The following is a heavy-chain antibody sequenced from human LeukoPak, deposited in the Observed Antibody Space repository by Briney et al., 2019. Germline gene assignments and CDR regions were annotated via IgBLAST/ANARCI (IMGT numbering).Heavy chain of an antibody. Sequence: GGSLRLSCAASGFTFSAYNMNWVRRTPGKGLEWVSSITTSSSYMFYADSLRGRFTISRDNAENSLYLQMNSLKTEDTAVYYCTRTEMVRGVISVWFDPWGQGTLVTVSS. V-gene: IGHV3-21*03. J-gene: IGHJ5*02. CDR1: GFTFSAYN. CDR3: TRTEMVRGVISVWFDP. D-gene: IGHD3-10*01. CDR2: ITTSSSYM.